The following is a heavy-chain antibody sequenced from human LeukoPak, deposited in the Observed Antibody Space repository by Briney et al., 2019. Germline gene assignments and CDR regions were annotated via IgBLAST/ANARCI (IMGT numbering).Heavy chain of an antibody. J-gene: IGHJ4*02. CDR2: ISHSGST. D-gene: IGHD3-3*01. Sequence: SETLSLTCAVYGGSFIDYYWTWIRQPPGKGLEWVGEISHSGSTSYNPSLKSRDTISLDTSKKQFSLNLSSVTAADTAVYYCARRPIFGTFNYWGQGTLVTVSS. CDR3: ARRPIFGTFNY. V-gene: IGHV4-34*01. CDR1: GGSFIDYY.